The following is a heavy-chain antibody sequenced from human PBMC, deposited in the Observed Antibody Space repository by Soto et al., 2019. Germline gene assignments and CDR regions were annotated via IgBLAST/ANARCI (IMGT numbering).Heavy chain of an antibody. Sequence: PGGSLRLSCAASGFSFSSYSMHWVRHAPGKGLEWVAVISYDGIDKYYADSVKGRFTISRDSSKNTLSLQMNSLRPEDTAVYYCAKDVRAIKWDLPENWGQGNRVTLSS. V-gene: IGHV3-30*18. CDR3: AKDVRAIKWDLPEN. D-gene: IGHD1-26*01. J-gene: IGHJ4*02. CDR2: ISYDGIDK. CDR1: GFSFSSYS.